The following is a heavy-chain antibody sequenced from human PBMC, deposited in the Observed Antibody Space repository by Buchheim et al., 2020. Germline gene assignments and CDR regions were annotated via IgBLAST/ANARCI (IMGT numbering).Heavy chain of an antibody. D-gene: IGHD6-6*01. CDR3: AKGSSWGLTTYYYGMDV. CDR1: GFTFSGYG. V-gene: IGHV3-30*02. Sequence: QVQLVESGGGVVQPGRSLRLSCAASGFTFSGYGMHWVRRAPGKGLEWVAFIRYDGSNKYYADSVKGRFTISRDNSKNTLYLQMNSLRAEDTAVYYCAKGSSWGLTTYYYGMDVWGQGTT. CDR2: IRYDGSNK. J-gene: IGHJ6*02.